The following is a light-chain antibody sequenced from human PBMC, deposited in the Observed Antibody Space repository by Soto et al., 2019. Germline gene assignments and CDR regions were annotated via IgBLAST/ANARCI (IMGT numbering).Light chain of an antibody. V-gene: IGKV4-1*01. CDR3: QQFYSTPWT. CDR1: QSVFYSSNNKDY. Sequence: DIVMTQSPDSLAVSLGERATINCKSSQSVFYSSNNKDYLAWYQQKPGQAPKLLISWASTRESGVPDRFSGSGSGTDLTLTISSLQAEDVAVYYCQQFYSTPWTFGQGTEVEVK. CDR2: WAS. J-gene: IGKJ1*01.